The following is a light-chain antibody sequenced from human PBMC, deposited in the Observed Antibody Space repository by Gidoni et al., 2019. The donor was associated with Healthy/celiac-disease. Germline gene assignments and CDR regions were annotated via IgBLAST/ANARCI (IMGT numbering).Light chain of an antibody. J-gene: IGLJ2*01. CDR3: AAWDDSLNGVV. Sequence: QSVLTQPPSASGTPGQRVTISCSGSSSNLGSNTVNGYQQLPGTAPKLLIYRNNPRPSGVPDRFSGSKSGTSASLAISGLQSEDEADYYCAAWDDSLNGVVFGGGTKLTVL. CDR2: RNN. V-gene: IGLV1-44*01. CDR1: SSNLGSNT.